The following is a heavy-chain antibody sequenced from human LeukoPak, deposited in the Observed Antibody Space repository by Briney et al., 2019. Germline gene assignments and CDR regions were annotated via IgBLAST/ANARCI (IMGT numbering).Heavy chain of an antibody. D-gene: IGHD5-18*01. V-gene: IGHV4-34*01. CDR1: GGSFSGYY. CDR2: INHSGST. Sequence: SETLSLTCAVYGGSFSGYYWSWIRQPPGKGLEWIGEINHSGSTYYNPSLKSRVTISVDTSKNQFSLKLSSVTAADTAVYYCARLLERRGSSYGYDYWGQGTLVTVSS. J-gene: IGHJ4*02. CDR3: ARLLERRGSSYGYDY.